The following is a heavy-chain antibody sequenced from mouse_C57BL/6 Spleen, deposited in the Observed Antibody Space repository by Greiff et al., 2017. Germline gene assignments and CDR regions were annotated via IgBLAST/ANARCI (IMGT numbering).Heavy chain of an antibody. CDR3: ARFPYDYDEGDYFDY. J-gene: IGHJ2*01. D-gene: IGHD2-4*01. V-gene: IGHV1-69*01. CDR1: GYTFTSYW. CDR2: IDPSDSYT. Sequence: QVQLQQPGAELVMPGASVKLSCKASGYTFTSYWMHWVKQRPGQGLEWIGEIDPSDSYTNYNQTFKGKSTLTVDKSSSTAYMQLSSLASEDSAVYYCARFPYDYDEGDYFDYWGQGTTLTGSS.